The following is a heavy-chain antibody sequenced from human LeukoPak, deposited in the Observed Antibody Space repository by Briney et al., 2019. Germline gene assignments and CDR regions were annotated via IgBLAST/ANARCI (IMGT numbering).Heavy chain of an antibody. CDR2: INHSGST. J-gene: IGHJ4*02. CDR1: GGSFSGYY. D-gene: IGHD1/OR15-1a*01. Sequence: SETLSLTCAVYGGSFSGYYWSWIRQPPGKGLEWIGEINHSGSTNYNPSLKSRVTISVDTSKNQFSLKLNSVTAADTAMYYCARGMRTNFFDYWGQGTLVTVSS. V-gene: IGHV4-34*01. CDR3: ARGMRTNFFDY.